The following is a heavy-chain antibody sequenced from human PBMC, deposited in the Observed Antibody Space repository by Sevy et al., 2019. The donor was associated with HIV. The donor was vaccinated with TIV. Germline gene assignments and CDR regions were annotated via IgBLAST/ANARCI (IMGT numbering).Heavy chain of an antibody. Sequence: GGSLRLSCAASGFILSDHYMDWVRQAPGKGLEWVGRTRNRANGYTTEYAAAGKGRFTISKDDSKNTLYLQMNSLKSEDTAVYYCTRDVSAALDYWGQGTLVTVSS. CDR2: TRNRANGYTT. J-gene: IGHJ4*02. V-gene: IGHV3-72*01. CDR3: TRDVSAALDY. CDR1: GFILSDHY. D-gene: IGHD6-13*01.